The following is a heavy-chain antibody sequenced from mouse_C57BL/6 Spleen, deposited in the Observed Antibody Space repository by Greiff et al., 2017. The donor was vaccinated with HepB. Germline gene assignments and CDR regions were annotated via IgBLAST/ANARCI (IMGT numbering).Heavy chain of an antibody. CDR3: ARGYGNPNWYFDV. V-gene: IGHV1-82*01. CDR1: GYAFSSSW. CDR2: IYPGDGDT. J-gene: IGHJ1*03. D-gene: IGHD2-1*01. Sequence: QVQLKQSGPELVKPGASVKISCKASGYAFSSSWMNWVKQRPGKGLEWIGRIYPGDGDTNYNGKFKGKATLTADKSSSTAYMQLSSLTSEDSAVYFCARGYGNPNWYFDVWGTGTTVTVSS.